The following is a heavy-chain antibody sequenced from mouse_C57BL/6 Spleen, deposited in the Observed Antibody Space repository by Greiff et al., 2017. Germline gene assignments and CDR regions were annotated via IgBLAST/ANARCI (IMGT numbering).Heavy chain of an antibody. J-gene: IGHJ2*01. CDR2: INPNYGTT. D-gene: IGHD2-5*01. CDR1: GYSFTDYN. V-gene: IGHV1-39*01. CDR3: ARSGGYSNYEEGTAYFDY. Sequence: EVQLQQSGPELVKPGASVKISCKASGYSFTDYNMNWVKQSNGKSLEWIGVINPNYGTTSYNQKFKGKATLTVDQSSSTAYMQLNSLTSEDSAVYYCARSGGYSNYEEGTAYFDYWGQGTTLTVSS.